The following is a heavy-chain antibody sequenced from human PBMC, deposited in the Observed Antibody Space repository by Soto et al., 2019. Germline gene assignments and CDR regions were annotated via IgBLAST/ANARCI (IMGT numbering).Heavy chain of an antibody. J-gene: IGHJ3*02. D-gene: IGHD3-9*01. CDR1: GFTFSSYG. CDR2: ISYDGSNK. V-gene: IGHV3-30*18. Sequence: GGSLRLSCAASGFTFSSYGMHWVRQAPGKGLEWVAVISYDGSNKYYADSVKGRFTISRDNSKNTLYLQMNSLRAEDTAVYYCAKATSLDILTGRDAFDIWGQGTMVTVSS. CDR3: AKATSLDILTGRDAFDI.